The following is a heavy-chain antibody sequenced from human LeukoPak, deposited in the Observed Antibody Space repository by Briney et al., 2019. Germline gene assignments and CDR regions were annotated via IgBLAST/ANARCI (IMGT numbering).Heavy chain of an antibody. D-gene: IGHD3-22*01. J-gene: IGHJ3*01. Sequence: PSETLSLTCAVSGYSLSSGYYWGWIRQSPGKGLEWIATIFLSGSIYYNPSLKSRVTLSVDTSKNQFSLRLNSVTAADTALYYCARMGVSYYYDSSTYYPTAFDVWGQGTMVSVSS. V-gene: IGHV4-38-2*01. CDR3: ARMGVSYYYDSSTYYPTAFDV. CDR2: IFLSGSI. CDR1: GYSLSSGYY.